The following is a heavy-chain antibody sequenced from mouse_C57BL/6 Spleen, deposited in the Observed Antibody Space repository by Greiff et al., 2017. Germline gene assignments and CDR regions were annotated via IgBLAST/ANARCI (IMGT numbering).Heavy chain of an antibody. Sequence: LQESGAELAKPGASVKLSCKASGYTFTSYCMHWVQQRPGQGLEWIGYINPSSCYTKYNQTFKDKATLTADKSSRTAYMQLSSLTYEDSAVYYWARGEDSSGYDAYWGQGTLVTGSA. V-gene: IGHV1-7*01. CDR3: ARGEDSSGYDAY. D-gene: IGHD3-2*02. CDR1: GYTFTSYC. CDR2: INPSSCYT. J-gene: IGHJ3*01.